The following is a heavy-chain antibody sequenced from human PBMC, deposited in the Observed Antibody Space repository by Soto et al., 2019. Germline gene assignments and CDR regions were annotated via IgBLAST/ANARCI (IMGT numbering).Heavy chain of an antibody. CDR3: VRDGSKTLRDCFDP. CDR1: GGSMSKFY. CDR2: VYATGTS. J-gene: IGHJ5*02. V-gene: IGHV4-4*07. D-gene: IGHD4-17*01. Sequence: SETLSLTCSVSGGSMSKFYWSWIRKTAGKGLEWMGLVYATGTSDYNPSLRSRIAMSVDISKKTFSLRLRSVTAADTGVYYCVRDGSKTLRDCFDPWGQGILVT.